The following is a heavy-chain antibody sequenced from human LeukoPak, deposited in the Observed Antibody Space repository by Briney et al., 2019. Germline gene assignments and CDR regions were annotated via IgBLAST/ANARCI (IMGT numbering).Heavy chain of an antibody. D-gene: IGHD3-16*01. CDR2: ISTCGSIT. CDR1: GFTFSDYY. V-gene: IGHV3-11*01. CDR3: ARDRQFGLHGP. Sequence: GGSLRLSCTASGFTFSDYYMTWIRQAPGKGLEWLAYISTCGSITSYVDSVRGRFTISRDNAKNSLYLQIDSLRAEDTAMYYCARDRQFGLHGPWGQGILVTVSS. J-gene: IGHJ5*02.